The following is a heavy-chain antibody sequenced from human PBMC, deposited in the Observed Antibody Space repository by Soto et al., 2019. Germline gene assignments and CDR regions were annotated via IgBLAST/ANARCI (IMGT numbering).Heavy chain of an antibody. Sequence: EVQLLESGGGLVQPGGSLRLSCAASGFTFSSYAMSWVRQAPGKGLEWVSAISGSGGSTYYADSVKGRFTISRDNSKNTLYLQMNSRRAEDTAVYDCAKSYSSGWYGYFDYWGQGPLVTVSS. CDR2: ISGSGGST. CDR3: AKSYSSGWYGYFDY. CDR1: GFTFSSYA. D-gene: IGHD6-19*01. V-gene: IGHV3-23*01. J-gene: IGHJ4*02.